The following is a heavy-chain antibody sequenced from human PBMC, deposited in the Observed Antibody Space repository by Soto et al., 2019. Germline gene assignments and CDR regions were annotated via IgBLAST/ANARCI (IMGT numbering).Heavy chain of an antibody. V-gene: IGHV3-23*01. CDR2: VSAGGDMT. CDR3: ARGARGASGPPASYHYSGLEV. D-gene: IGHD2-15*01. J-gene: IGHJ6*02. Sequence: DVQLLESGGHLVQPGGSLRLSCAASGFTFSSYAMSWVRQAPGKGLEWVSRVSAGGDMTYYSDSVKGRFTISTDNSNNTPILRMNRQRIEDTALYYCARGARGASGPPASYHYSGLEVWGQGPTVT. CDR1: GFTFSSYA.